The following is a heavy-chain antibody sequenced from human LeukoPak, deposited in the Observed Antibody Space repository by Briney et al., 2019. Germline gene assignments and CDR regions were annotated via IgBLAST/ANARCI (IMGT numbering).Heavy chain of an antibody. CDR2: IKQDGSEK. CDR1: GFTFSSYW. CDR3: ARHYFDSSGYLAGY. Sequence: GGSLRLSCAASGFTFSSYWMSWVRQAPGKGLEGVANIKQDGSEKYYVDSVKGRFTISRDNAKNSLYLQMNSLRAEDTAVYYCARHYFDSSGYLAGYWGQGTLVTVSS. J-gene: IGHJ4*02. V-gene: IGHV3-7*01. D-gene: IGHD3-22*01.